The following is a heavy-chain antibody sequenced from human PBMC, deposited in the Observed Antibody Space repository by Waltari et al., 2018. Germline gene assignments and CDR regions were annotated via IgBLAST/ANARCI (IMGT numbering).Heavy chain of an antibody. CDR3: ARHWKKSGYRFDP. V-gene: IGHV4-39*01. D-gene: IGHD5-12*01. CDR2: IYYSGST. CDR1: GGSISSRSYY. Sequence: QLQLQESGPGLVKPSETLSLTCTVSGGSISSRSYYWGWIRRSPGKGLEWIGSIYYSGSTYYNPTLKSRVTISGDTSKNQFSLKLSSVTAADTAVYYCARHWKKSGYRFDPWGQGTLVTVSS. J-gene: IGHJ5*02.